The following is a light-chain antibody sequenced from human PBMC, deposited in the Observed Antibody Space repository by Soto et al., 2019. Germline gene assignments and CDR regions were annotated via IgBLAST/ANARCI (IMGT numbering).Light chain of an antibody. Sequence: DIQMTQSPSSLSASVGDRVTITCRASQSISSYLNWYQQKPGKAPTLLIYAASSLQSGVPSRFSGIGSGTDFTLTISRLQPEDFATYYCQQSYSTPLTFGGGTKVEIK. V-gene: IGKV1-39*01. CDR2: AAS. J-gene: IGKJ4*01. CDR1: QSISSY. CDR3: QQSYSTPLT.